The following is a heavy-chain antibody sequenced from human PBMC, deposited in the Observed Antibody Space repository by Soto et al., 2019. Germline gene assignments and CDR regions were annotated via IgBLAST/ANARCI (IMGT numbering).Heavy chain of an antibody. CDR1: DASISSYY. D-gene: IGHD2-15*01. CDR2: IYYSGST. CDR3: AITAPAATGFDP. J-gene: IGHJ5*02. Sequence: SETLSLTCTVSDASISSYYWSWIRQPPGKGLEWIGYIYYSGSTNYNPSLKSRVTISVDTSKNQFSLKLSSVTAADTAVYYCAITAPAATGFDPLGQQNLLTISS. V-gene: IGHV4-59*01.